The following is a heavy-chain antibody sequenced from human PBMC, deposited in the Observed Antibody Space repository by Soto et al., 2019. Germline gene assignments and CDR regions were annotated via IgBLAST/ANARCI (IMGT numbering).Heavy chain of an antibody. V-gene: IGHV3-21*06. Sequence: GGSLRLSCAATGFTFTRYSMNWVRQAPGKGLEWVSSISSTTNYIYYGDSMKGRFTISRDNAKNSLYLEMNSLRAEDTAVHYCARESEDLTSNFDYWGQGTLVTVSS. CDR1: GFTFTRYS. CDR2: ISSTTNYI. CDR3: ARESEDLTSNFDY. J-gene: IGHJ4*02.